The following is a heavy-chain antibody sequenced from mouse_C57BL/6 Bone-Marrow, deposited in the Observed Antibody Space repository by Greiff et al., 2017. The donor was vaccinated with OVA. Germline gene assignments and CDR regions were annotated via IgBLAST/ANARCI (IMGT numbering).Heavy chain of an antibody. Sequence: VMLVESGAELAKPGASVKLSCKASGYTFTSYWMHWVKQRPGQGLEWIGYINPSSGYTKYNQKFKDKATLTADKSSSTAYMQLSSLTYDDSAVYSCARVYYGISSDAMDYWGQGTSVTVSS. CDR3: ARVYYGISSDAMDY. CDR2: INPSSGYT. J-gene: IGHJ4*01. V-gene: IGHV1-7*01. D-gene: IGHD1-1*01. CDR1: GYTFTSYW.